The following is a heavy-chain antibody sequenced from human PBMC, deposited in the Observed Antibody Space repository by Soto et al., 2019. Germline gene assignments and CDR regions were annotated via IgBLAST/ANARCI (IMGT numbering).Heavy chain of an antibody. CDR1: GFSVSNAW. CDR3: TTGSVEGF. Sequence: DVQLVDSGGGLVKPGGSLRLSCEASGFSVSNAWMNWVRQAPGKGLEWVGRIKTSDEGETTNYAAPGKGRFTISRDDSKNTLYLQMNSLKTDDTAVYYCTTGSVEGFWGQGTTVTVSS. CDR2: IKTSDEGETT. D-gene: IGHD2-15*01. J-gene: IGHJ6*02. V-gene: IGHV3-15*07.